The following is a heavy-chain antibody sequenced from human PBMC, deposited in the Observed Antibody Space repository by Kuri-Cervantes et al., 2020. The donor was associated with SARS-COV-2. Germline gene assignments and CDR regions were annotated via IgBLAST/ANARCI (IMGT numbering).Heavy chain of an antibody. CDR1: GYTFTSYG. Sequence: SVKVSCKASGYTFTSYGISWVRQAPGQGLDWMGGIIPIFDTIIYAPKFEGRVTITADKSTNTFYLDLSALRSDDTAVYYCAYEKIVVHTGEPEEGVSYDYFGMDVWGQGTTVTVSS. CDR2: IIPIFDTI. V-gene: IGHV1-69*06. D-gene: IGHD2-21*01. J-gene: IGHJ6*02. CDR3: AYEKIVVHTGEPEEGVSYDYFGMDV.